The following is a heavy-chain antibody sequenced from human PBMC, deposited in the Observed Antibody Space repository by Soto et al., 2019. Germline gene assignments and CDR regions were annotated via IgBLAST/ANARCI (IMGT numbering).Heavy chain of an antibody. CDR2: IIHSGST. CDR1: GGSFSGYY. Sequence: SETLSLTCAVYGGSFSGYYWSWIRQPPGKGLEWIWEIIHSGSTNYNLSLKSQVTISVDTSKNQFSLKLSSVTAADTAVYYCARGWGYCTNGVCYYYYYYGMDVWGQGTTVTVSS. V-gene: IGHV4-34*01. D-gene: IGHD2-8*01. CDR3: ARGWGYCTNGVCYYYYYYGMDV. J-gene: IGHJ6*02.